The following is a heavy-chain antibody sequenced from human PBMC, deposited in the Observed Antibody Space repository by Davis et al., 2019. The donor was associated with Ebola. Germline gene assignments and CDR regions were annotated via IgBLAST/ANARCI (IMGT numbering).Heavy chain of an antibody. CDR3: ARALTYYDFWSGYYTTNYYYYMDV. CDR1: GFTFSSYW. Sequence: GESLKISCAASGFTFSSYWMSWVRQAPGKGLELVANIKQYGSEKYYVDSVKGRLTISRDNAKNSLYLQMNSLRAEDTAVYYCARALTYYDFWSGYYTTNYYYYMDVWGKGTTVTVSS. CDR2: IKQYGSEK. J-gene: IGHJ6*03. D-gene: IGHD3-3*01. V-gene: IGHV3-7*01.